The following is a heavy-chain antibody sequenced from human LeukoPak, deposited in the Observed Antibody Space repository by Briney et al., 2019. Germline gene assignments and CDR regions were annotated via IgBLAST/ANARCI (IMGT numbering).Heavy chain of an antibody. V-gene: IGHV4-34*01. CDR1: GGSFSNYY. J-gene: IGHJ5*02. CDR2: GHHSGST. CDR3: ARGSQWGDYAGLDP. Sequence: SETLSLTCAAHGGSFSNYYWTWIRQPPGKRPEWIGEGHHSGSTNYNPSLKTRVTTSVDTSRSQFSLKLTSVAAADTAVYYCARGSQWGDYAGLDPWGQGTLVTVSS. D-gene: IGHD4-17*01.